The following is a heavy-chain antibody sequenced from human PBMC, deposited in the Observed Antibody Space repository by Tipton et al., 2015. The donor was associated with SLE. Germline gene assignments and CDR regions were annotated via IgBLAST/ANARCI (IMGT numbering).Heavy chain of an antibody. Sequence: TLSLTCTVSGGSISSSSYYWGWIRQPPGKGLEWIGSIYYSGSTYYNPSLKSRVTISADTSKNQFSLNLSSVTAADTAVYYCARDPNGGYGSFDYWGLGALVTVSS. D-gene: IGHD7-27*01. J-gene: IGHJ4*02. V-gene: IGHV4-39*07. CDR3: ARDPNGGYGSFDY. CDR1: GGSISSSSYY. CDR2: IYYSGST.